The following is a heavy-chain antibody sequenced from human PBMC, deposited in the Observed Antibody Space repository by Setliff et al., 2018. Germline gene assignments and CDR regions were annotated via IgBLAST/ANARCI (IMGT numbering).Heavy chain of an antibody. CDR1: GYTFTNYD. CDR3: ARGPRHNFWSGYYLVAVNY. V-gene: IGHV1-8*02. CDR2: INPNSGNT. Sequence: GASVKVSCKASGYTFTNYDINWVRQATGQGLKWMGWINPNSGNTGYAQNFQGRVTMTRNTSISTAYMELSSLRFEDTAVYYCARGPRHNFWSGYYLVAVNYWGQGTLVTVSS. J-gene: IGHJ4*02. D-gene: IGHD3-3*01.